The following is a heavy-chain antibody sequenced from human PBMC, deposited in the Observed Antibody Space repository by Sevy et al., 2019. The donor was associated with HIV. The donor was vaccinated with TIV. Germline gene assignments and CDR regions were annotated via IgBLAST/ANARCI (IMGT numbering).Heavy chain of an antibody. Sequence: GGSLRLSCAASGFTFSDYYMSWIRQAPGKGLEWVSYISSSSSSYTNYADSVKGRFTISRDNAKNSLYLQMNSLRAEDTAVYYCAREYRYYDILTGYYNGRSFDYWGQGTLVTVSS. CDR2: ISSSSSSYT. D-gene: IGHD3-9*01. CDR1: GFTFSDYY. J-gene: IGHJ4*02. CDR3: AREYRYYDILTGYYNGRSFDY. V-gene: IGHV3-11*06.